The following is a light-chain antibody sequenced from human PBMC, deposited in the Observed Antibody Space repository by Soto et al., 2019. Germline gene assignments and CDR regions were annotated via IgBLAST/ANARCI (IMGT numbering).Light chain of an antibody. J-gene: IGKJ1*01. CDR1: QSVSSTY. CDR2: GAS. CDR3: QQYGGSRWT. Sequence: ELVLTQSPGTMSFSPGERATLSCRASQSVSSTYLAWYQQKPGQAPRLLIYGASNRATGIPDRFSGSGSGTDFTLTISRLEPEDFAVYYCQQYGGSRWTFGQGTRVDI. V-gene: IGKV3-20*01.